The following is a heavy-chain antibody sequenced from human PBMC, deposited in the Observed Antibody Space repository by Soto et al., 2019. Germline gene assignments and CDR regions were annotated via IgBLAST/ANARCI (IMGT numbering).Heavy chain of an antibody. J-gene: IGHJ6*02. CDR1: GFTFSSYG. CDR3: ARETYYDFWSGPYYGMDV. D-gene: IGHD3-3*01. Sequence: PGGSLRLSCAASGFTFSSYGMHWVRQAPGKGLEWVAVIGYDGSNKHYADSVKGRFTISRDNSKNTLYLQMNSLRAEDTAVYYCARETYYDFWSGPYYGMDVWGQGTTVTVSS. CDR2: IGYDGSNK. V-gene: IGHV3-30*02.